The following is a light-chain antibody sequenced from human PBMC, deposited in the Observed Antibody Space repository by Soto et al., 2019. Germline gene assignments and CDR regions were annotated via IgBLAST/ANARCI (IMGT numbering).Light chain of an antibody. J-gene: IGKJ1*01. CDR2: GAS. Sequence: EIVLTQSPYTVSLSPGQRATLSCRASQSARSDYFAWYQQKPGQGPRLLIHGASSRATGIPDRFSGSGSGTDFTLTISRLEPEDLAVYYCQQYGSSPWTFGQGTNVDIK. V-gene: IGKV3-20*01. CDR1: QSARSDY. CDR3: QQYGSSPWT.